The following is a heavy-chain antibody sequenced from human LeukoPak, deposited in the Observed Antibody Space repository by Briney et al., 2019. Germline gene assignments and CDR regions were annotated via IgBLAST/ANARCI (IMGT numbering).Heavy chain of an antibody. V-gene: IGHV4-4*07. CDR1: GGSISSYY. CDR3: ARRYYYDSSGYYVSGYFDY. D-gene: IGHD3-22*01. J-gene: IGHJ4*02. CDR2: IYTSGST. Sequence: SETLSLTCTVSGGSISSYYWSWIRQPAGKGLEWIGRIYTSGSTNYNPSLKSRVTMSVDTSKNQFSLKLSSVTAADTAVYYCARRYYYDSSGYYVSGYFDYWGQGTLVTVSS.